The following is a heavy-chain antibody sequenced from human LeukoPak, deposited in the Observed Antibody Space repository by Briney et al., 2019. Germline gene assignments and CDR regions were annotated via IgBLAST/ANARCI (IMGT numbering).Heavy chain of an antibody. D-gene: IGHD3-10*01. V-gene: IGHV4-39*01. CDR2: IYYSGST. Sequence: SETLSLTCTVSGGSISSSSYYWGWIRQPPGKGLEWIGSIYYSGSTYYNPSLKSRVTISVDTSKNQFSLKLSSVTAADTAVYYCARQPDTLLWFGEFPRSYYFDYWGQGTLVTVSS. CDR1: GGSISSSSYY. CDR3: ARQPDTLLWFGEFPRSYYFDY. J-gene: IGHJ4*02.